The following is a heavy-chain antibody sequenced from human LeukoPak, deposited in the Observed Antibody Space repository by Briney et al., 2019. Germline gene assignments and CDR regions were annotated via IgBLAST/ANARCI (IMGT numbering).Heavy chain of an antibody. V-gene: IGHV1-69*13. CDR2: IIPIFGTA. D-gene: IGHD6-13*01. Sequence: SVKVSCKASGGTFSSYAISWVRQAPGQGLEWMGGIIPIFGTANYAQKFQGRVTITADESTSTAYMELSSLRSEDTAVYYCARGVSSSWYSHYYYYYMDVWGKGTTVTISS. CDR3: ARGVSSSWYSHYYYYYMDV. CDR1: GGTFSSYA. J-gene: IGHJ6*03.